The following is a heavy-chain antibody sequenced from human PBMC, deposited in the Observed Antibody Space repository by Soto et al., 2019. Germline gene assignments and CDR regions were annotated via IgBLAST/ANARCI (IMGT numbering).Heavy chain of an antibody. D-gene: IGHD3-3*01. J-gene: IGHJ4*02. CDR1: GGSVSIGSYY. CDR2: IYYSGST. V-gene: IGHV4-61*01. Sequence: SETLSLTCTVSGGSVSIGSYYWSCMRQPPGKGLEWIGYIYYSGSTNYNPSLKSRVTISVDTSKNQFSLKLSSVTAADTAVYYCARMVDFWSGYYTTVTSKFDYWGQGTLVTVSS. CDR3: ARMVDFWSGYYTTVTSKFDY.